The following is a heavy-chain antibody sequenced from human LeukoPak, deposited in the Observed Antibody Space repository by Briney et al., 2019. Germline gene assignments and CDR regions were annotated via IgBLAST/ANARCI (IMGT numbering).Heavy chain of an antibody. CDR3: ARRFYDPWSGNQNFDL. J-gene: IGHJ2*01. V-gene: IGHV4-59*08. Sequence: SETLSLTCTVSGGSISSYYWSWIRQPPGKGLEWIGYIYYSGSTNYNPSLKSRVTISLDTSKNQFSLKVRSVTAADTAVYYCARRFYDPWSGNQNFDLWGRGTLVTVSS. CDR2: IYYSGST. D-gene: IGHD3-3*01. CDR1: GGSISSYY.